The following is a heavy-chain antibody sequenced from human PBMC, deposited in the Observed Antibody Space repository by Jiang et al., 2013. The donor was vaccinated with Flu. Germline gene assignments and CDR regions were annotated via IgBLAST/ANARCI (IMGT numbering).Heavy chain of an antibody. CDR1: GGTFSSYA. V-gene: IGHV1-69*04. CDR3: ARGNTSYYYDSSGSDY. J-gene: IGHJ4*02. CDR2: IIPILGIA. Sequence: GAEVKKPGSSVKVSCKASGGTFSSYAISWVRQAPGQGLEWMGRIIPILGIANYAQKFQGRVTITADKSTSTAYMELSSLRSEDTAVYYCARGNTSYYYDSSGSDYWGQGTLVTVSS. D-gene: IGHD3-22*01.